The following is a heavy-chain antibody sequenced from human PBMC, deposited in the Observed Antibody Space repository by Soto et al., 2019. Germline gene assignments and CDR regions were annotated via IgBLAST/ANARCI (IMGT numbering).Heavy chain of an antibody. CDR2: IWYDGSNI. CDR1: GFTFSRYG. V-gene: IGHV3-33*01. J-gene: IGHJ4*02. Sequence: GGSLRLSCAASGFTFSRYGMHWVRQAPGRGLEWVAVIWYDGSNIYYADSVKGRFTISRDNSKDTLDLQMNSLRAEDTAVYYCARDREQWLVGYYFDYWGQGTLVTVSS. D-gene: IGHD6-19*01. CDR3: ARDREQWLVGYYFDY.